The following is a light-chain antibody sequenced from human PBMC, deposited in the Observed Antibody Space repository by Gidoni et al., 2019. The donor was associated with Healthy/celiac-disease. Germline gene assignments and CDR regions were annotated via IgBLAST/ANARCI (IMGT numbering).Light chain of an antibody. CDR1: QSASSY. CDR2: DAS. Sequence: EIVLTQSPATLSLSPGERATLSCRASQSASSYLAWYQQKPGQAPRLLIYDASNRATGIPSRFSGSGSGTDFTLPISSLEPEDFAVYYCQQRSSWPWTFGQGTKVEIK. V-gene: IGKV3-11*01. CDR3: QQRSSWPWT. J-gene: IGKJ1*01.